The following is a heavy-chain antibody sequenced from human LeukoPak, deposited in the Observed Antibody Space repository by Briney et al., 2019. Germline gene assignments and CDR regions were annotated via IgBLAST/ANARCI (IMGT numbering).Heavy chain of an antibody. CDR3: ARDWGRYSSSWYGSY. Sequence: PSETLSLTCTVSGGSISSGSYYWSWIRQPAGKGLEWIGRIYTSGSTNYNPSLKSRVTISVDTSKNQFSLKLSSVTAADTAVYYCARDWGRYSSSWYGSYWGQGTLVTVSS. D-gene: IGHD6-13*01. CDR1: GGSISSGSYY. V-gene: IGHV4-61*02. J-gene: IGHJ4*02. CDR2: IYTSGST.